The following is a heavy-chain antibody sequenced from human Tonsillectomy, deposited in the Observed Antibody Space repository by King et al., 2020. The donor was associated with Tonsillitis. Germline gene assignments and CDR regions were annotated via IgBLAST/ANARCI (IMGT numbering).Heavy chain of an antibody. V-gene: IGHV3-11*05. Sequence: VQLVESGGGLVKPGGSLRLSCAASGFTFSDYYMSWIRQAPGKGLEWVSYISSSSSYTNYADSVKGRFTISRDNAKHSLYLQMNSLRAEDTAVYYCAGSLLAGPGAFDIWGQGTMVTVSS. CDR3: AGSLLAGPGAFDI. CDR2: ISSSSSYT. J-gene: IGHJ3*02. D-gene: IGHD2-21*02. CDR1: GFTFSDYY.